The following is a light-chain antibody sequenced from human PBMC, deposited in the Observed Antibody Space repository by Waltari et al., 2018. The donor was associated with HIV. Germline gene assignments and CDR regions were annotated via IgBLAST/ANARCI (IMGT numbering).Light chain of an antibody. CDR2: EDD. J-gene: IGLJ2*01. CDR3: QSFVRGTVV. CDR1: SGSVASNF. Sequence: NFILTQPPSVSESPGKTVTISCTGNSGSVASNFVQWYQQRPGSAPTTVIYEDDQRPSGVPDRFSGSVDSSSNSASLTISGLKTEDEADYYCQSFVRGTVVFGGGTKLTVL. V-gene: IGLV6-57*02.